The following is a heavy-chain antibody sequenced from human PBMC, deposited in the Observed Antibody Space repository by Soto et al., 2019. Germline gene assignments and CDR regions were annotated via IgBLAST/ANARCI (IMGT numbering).Heavy chain of an antibody. J-gene: IGHJ3*02. CDR1: GGSISSGGYY. Sequence: QVQLQESGPGLVKPSQTLSLTCTVSGGSISSGGYYWSWIRQHPGKGLEWIGYIYYSGSTYYNPFHKSRVTISVDTSKNQFSLKLSSVTAADTAVYYCARDLPGGSSGFLDAFDIWGQGTMVTVSS. V-gene: IGHV4-31*03. D-gene: IGHD3-22*01. CDR3: ARDLPGGSSGFLDAFDI. CDR2: IYYSGST.